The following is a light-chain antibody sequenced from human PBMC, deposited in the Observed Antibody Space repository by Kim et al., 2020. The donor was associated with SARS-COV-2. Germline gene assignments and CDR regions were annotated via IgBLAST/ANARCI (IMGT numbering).Light chain of an antibody. J-gene: IGLJ3*02. Sequence: QSITISGTGTSSDVGGYNYVSWYQQHPGKAPKLMIYDVSNRPSGVSNRFSGSKSGNTASLTISGLQAEDEADYYCSSYTSSSILWVFGGGTKLTVL. CDR1: SSDVGGYNY. CDR3: SSYTSSSILWV. CDR2: DVS. V-gene: IGLV2-14*03.